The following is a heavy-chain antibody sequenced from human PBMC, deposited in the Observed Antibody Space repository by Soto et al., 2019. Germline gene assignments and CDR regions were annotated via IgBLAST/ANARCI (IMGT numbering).Heavy chain of an antibody. CDR3: GREYVDTAVVTGNYYYYGMDF. V-gene: IGHV4-39*02. D-gene: IGHD5-18*01. J-gene: IGHJ6*02. CDR2: IYYSGST. Sequence: PSETLSLTCTVSGGSISSSSYYWGCIRQPPGKGLEWIGSIYYSGSTYYNPSLKSRVTISVDTSKNQFSLKLSCVTAADTAVYYCGREYVDTAVVTGNYYYYGMDFWGQGTTVTVSS. CDR1: GGSISSSSYY.